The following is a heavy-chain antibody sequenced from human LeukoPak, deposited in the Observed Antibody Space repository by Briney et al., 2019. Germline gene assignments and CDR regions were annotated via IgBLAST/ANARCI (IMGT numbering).Heavy chain of an antibody. D-gene: IGHD3/OR15-3a*01. CDR1: GYTFTGYY. V-gene: IGHV7-4-1*02. CDR3: ARVLSILDSFYYYYGMDV. Sequence: GASVKVSCKASGYTFTGYYMHWVRQAPGQGLEWMGWINTNTGNPTYAQGFTGRFVFSLDTSVSTAYLQISSLKAEDTAVYYCARVLSILDSFYYYYGMDVWGQGTTVTVSS. CDR2: INTNTGNP. J-gene: IGHJ6*02.